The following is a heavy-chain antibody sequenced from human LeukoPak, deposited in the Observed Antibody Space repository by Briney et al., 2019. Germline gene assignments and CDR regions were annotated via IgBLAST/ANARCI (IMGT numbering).Heavy chain of an antibody. Sequence: SVKVSCKASGGTFSSYAISWVRQAPGQGLEWMGGIIPIFGTANYAQKFQGRVTITADKSTSTAYMELRSLRSDDTAVYYCARDVGIAVAAPGVWGQGTLVTVSS. V-gene: IGHV1-69*06. CDR3: ARDVGIAVAAPGV. CDR1: GGTFSSYA. CDR2: IIPIFGTA. D-gene: IGHD6-19*01. J-gene: IGHJ4*02.